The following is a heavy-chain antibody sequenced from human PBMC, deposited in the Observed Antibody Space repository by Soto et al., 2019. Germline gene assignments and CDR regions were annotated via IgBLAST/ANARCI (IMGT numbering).Heavy chain of an antibody. D-gene: IGHD6-19*01. Sequence: DVQLLESGGGLVQPGGSLRLSCEASGFSFSKYAMVWVRQAPGKGQEWVSGITGSGGTIEHAASVKGRFTISRDNSKNTLYLQMNSLRAEDTAVYYCAATRYSSGWYLYYYGMDVWGQGTTVTVSS. CDR1: GFSFSKYA. CDR3: AATRYSSGWYLYYYGMDV. J-gene: IGHJ6*02. CDR2: ITGSGGTI. V-gene: IGHV3-23*01.